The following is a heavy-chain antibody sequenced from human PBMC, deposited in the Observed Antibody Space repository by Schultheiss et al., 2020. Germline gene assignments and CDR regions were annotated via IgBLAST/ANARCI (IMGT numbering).Heavy chain of an antibody. V-gene: IGHV3-30*18. J-gene: IGHJ6*02. CDR3: AKDLRILGGYWFYYYGMDV. D-gene: IGHD5-12*01. CDR2: ISYDATNK. CDR1: GFTFSSYA. Sequence: GGSLRLSCAASGFTFSSYAMHWVRQAPGKGLEWVAVISYDATNKYYTDSVKGRFTISRDNSKNTLYLQMNSLRAEDTAVYYCAKDLRILGGYWFYYYGMDVWGQGTTVTVSS.